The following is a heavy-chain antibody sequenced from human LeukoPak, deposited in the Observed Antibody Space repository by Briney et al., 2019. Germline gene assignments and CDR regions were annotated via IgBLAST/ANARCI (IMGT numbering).Heavy chain of an antibody. D-gene: IGHD6-19*01. CDR3: ASGAGIGDY. V-gene: IGHV4-59*01. Sequence: SETLSLTCTVSGGSIRSYYWWWIRQPPGKGLEWIGYIYYSGSTNYNPSLKSRVTISVDTSKNQFSLKLSSVTAADTAVYYCASGAGIGDYWGQGTLVTVSS. CDR2: IYYSGST. J-gene: IGHJ4*02. CDR1: GGSIRSYY.